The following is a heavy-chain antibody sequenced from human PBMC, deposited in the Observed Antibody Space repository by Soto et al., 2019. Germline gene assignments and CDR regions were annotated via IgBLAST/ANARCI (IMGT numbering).Heavy chain of an antibody. CDR2: IYYSGST. D-gene: IGHD2-15*01. CDR3: ARVARSAGDIAVVVDYFDY. Sequence: SETLSLTCTVSGGSISSYYWSWIRQPPGKGLEWIGYIYYSGSTNYNPSLKSRVTISVDTSKNQFSLKLSSVTAADTAVCYCARVARSAGDIAVVVDYFDYWGQGTLVTVSS. V-gene: IGHV4-59*01. CDR1: GGSISSYY. J-gene: IGHJ4*02.